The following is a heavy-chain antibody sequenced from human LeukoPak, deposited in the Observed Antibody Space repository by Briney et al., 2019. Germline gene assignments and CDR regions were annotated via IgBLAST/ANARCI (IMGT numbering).Heavy chain of an antibody. J-gene: IGHJ4*02. V-gene: IGHV4-59*08. CDR1: GGSISSYY. D-gene: IGHD6-13*01. CDR3: ARRGIAAAGYDY. CDR2: IYYSGST. Sequence: SETLSLTCTVSGGSISSYYWSWFRQPPGKGLEWIGDIYYSGSTDYNPSLKSRVTILVDTSKNQFSLNLSSVTAADTAVYYCARRGIAAAGYDYWGQGTLVTVSS.